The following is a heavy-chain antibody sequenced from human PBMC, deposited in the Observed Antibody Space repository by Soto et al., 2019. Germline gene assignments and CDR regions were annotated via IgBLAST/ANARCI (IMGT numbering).Heavy chain of an antibody. Sequence: SVKVSCKASGYTFSDYYIHWVRQAPGQGLEWMGWINPNSGGTKYAPKFQGGVTMTRDTSITTAYMELSRLRSGDTAVYYCAREPATAKPEGVDFWGQGTLVTVSS. V-gene: IGHV1-2*02. D-gene: IGHD1-1*01. CDR3: AREPATAKPEGVDF. CDR2: INPNSGGT. CDR1: GYTFSDYY. J-gene: IGHJ4*02.